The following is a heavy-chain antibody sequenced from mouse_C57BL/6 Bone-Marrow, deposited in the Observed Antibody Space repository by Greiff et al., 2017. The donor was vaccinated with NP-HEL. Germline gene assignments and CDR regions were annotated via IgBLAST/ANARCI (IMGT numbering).Heavy chain of an antibody. CDR1: GYTFTSYW. V-gene: IGHV1-55*01. CDR2: IYPGSGST. J-gene: IGHJ2*01. Sequence: VQLQQPGAELVKPGASVKMSCKASGYTFTSYWITWVKRRPGQGLEWIGDIYPGSGSTNYNEKFKSKATLTVDTSSSTAYMQLSSLTSEDSAVYYCAREASYYDSLDYWGQGTTLTVSS. CDR3: AREASYYDSLDY. D-gene: IGHD2-4*01.